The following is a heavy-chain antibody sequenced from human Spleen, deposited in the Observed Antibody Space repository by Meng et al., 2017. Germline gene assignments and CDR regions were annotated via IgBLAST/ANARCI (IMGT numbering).Heavy chain of an antibody. J-gene: IGHJ3*02. CDR1: GGSISSGGYY. V-gene: IGHV4-31*01. CDR3: ARGLGYCSSTSCYDAFDI. D-gene: IGHD2-2*01. Sequence: VQLQQWGAGLLEPSGTLSPTCTGSGGSISSGGYYWSWIRQHPGKGLEWIGYIYYSGSTYYNPSLKSLVTISVDTSKNQFSLKLSSVTAADTAVYYCARGLGYCSSTSCYDAFDIWGQGTMVTVSS. CDR2: IYYSGST.